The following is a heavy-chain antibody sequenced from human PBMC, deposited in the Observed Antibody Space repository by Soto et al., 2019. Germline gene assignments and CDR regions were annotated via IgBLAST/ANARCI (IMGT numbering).Heavy chain of an antibody. CDR2: IVGSGDT. J-gene: IGHJ6*02. Sequence: GGSLRLSCAASGFTSSSYAMSWVRQSPGKGLEWVSTIVGSGDTYYIDSVRGRFAISRDNSKNTVYLQMNSLRAEDTAVYYCVGATRPPILYGMDVWGQGTTVTVSS. D-gene: IGHD1-26*01. CDR1: GFTSSSYA. CDR3: VGATRPPILYGMDV. V-gene: IGHV3-23*01.